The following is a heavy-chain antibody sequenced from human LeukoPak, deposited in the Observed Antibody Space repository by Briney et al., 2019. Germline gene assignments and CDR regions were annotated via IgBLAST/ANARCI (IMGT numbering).Heavy chain of an antibody. CDR1: GYTFSNYG. Sequence: ASVKVSCKASGYTFSNYGVSWVRQAPGLGLEWMGWTSYNGNTNYAQKFQDRVTMTRDTSTTTAYMELRSLESDETAVYYCMRHSGSGWQALGYWGQGTLVTVSS. D-gene: IGHD6-19*01. CDR2: TSYNGNT. V-gene: IGHV1-18*04. J-gene: IGHJ4*02. CDR3: MRHSGSGWQALGY.